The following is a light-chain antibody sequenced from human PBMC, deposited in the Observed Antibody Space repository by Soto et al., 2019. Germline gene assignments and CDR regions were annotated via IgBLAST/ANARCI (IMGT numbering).Light chain of an antibody. CDR1: QSISSY. V-gene: IGKV1-39*01. J-gene: IGKJ5*01. Sequence: DIQMTQSPSSLSASVGDRVTITCRASQSISSYLNWYQQKPGKAPKLLIYAASSLQSGVPSRFSGSGSGTEFTLTISSLQPDDFATYYCQQSYSTPLITFGQGTRLEIK. CDR2: AAS. CDR3: QQSYSTPLIT.